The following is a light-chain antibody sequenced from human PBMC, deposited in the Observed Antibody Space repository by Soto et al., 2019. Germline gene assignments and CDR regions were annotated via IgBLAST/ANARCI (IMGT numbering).Light chain of an antibody. CDR3: LSFDSSLSVV. CDR2: GNT. V-gene: IGLV1-40*01. Sequence: QSVLTQPPSVSGAPGQRVTISCTGSSSNIGAGYDVHWYQQLPGRAPKLLIYGNTNRPSGVPDRFSGSKSGTSASLAITGLQAEDEADYYCLSFDSSLSVVFGGGTKPTVI. CDR1: SSNIGAGYD. J-gene: IGLJ2*01.